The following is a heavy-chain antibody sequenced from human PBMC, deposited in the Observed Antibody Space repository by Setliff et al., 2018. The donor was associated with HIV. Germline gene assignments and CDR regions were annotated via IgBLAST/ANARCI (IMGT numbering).Heavy chain of an antibody. Sequence: SVKVSCKAYGGTFSNYGISWVRQAPGQGLEWMGGIIPIFGTANYAQKFQGRVTITADASTSTAYMELSSLSSEDTAVYYCARDQPTVYYTSWHDSGEYNWFDPWSQGTLVTVSS. D-gene: IGHD2-2*01. CDR2: IIPIFGTA. V-gene: IGHV1-69*13. J-gene: IGHJ5*02. CDR3: ARDQPTVYYTSWHDSGEYNWFDP. CDR1: GGTFSNYG.